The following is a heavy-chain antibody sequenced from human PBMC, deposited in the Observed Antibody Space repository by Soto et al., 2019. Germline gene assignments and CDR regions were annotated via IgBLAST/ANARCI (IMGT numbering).Heavy chain of an antibody. D-gene: IGHD3-3*01. J-gene: IGHJ4*02. CDR2: IVVGSGNT. V-gene: IGHV1-58*01. CDR3: AAWDYDFWSGYYTQYYFDY. Sequence: SVKVSCKASGFTFTSSAVPWVRQARGQRLEWIGWIVVGSGNTNYAQKFQERVTITRDMSTSTAYMELSSLRSEDTAVYYCAAWDYDFWSGYYTQYYFDYWGQGTLVTVSS. CDR1: GFTFTSSA.